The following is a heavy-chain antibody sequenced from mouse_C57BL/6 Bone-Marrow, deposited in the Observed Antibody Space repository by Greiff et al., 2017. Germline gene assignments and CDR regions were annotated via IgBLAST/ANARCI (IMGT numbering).Heavy chain of an antibody. CDR3: VRLGRKGFDY. Sequence: EVKLVESGGGLVQPKGSLKLSCAASGFSFNTYAMNWVRQAPGTGLEWVARIRSKSNNYATYYADSVKDRFTISRDDSESMLYLQMNNLKTEDTAMYYCVRLGRKGFDYWGQGTTLTVSS. J-gene: IGHJ2*01. CDR2: IRSKSNNYAT. D-gene: IGHD4-1*01. V-gene: IGHV10-1*01. CDR1: GFSFNTYA.